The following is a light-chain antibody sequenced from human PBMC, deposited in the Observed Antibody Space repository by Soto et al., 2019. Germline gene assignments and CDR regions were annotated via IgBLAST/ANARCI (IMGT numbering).Light chain of an antibody. CDR3: QQYDKWPLT. J-gene: IGKJ4*01. CDR1: HSVDSN. V-gene: IGKV3D-15*01. Sequence: EIVMTQSPATLYVSPGEGATLSCRASHSVDSNLAWYQQKPGQAPRLLIFGASTRATGIPTRFSGGGSGTDFTLTISSLQSEDFGLYFCQQYDKWPLTFGGGTKVDIK. CDR2: GAS.